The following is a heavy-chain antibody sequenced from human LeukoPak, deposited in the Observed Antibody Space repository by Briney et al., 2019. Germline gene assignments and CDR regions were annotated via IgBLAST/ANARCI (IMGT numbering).Heavy chain of an antibody. CDR1: GFTFSSYS. D-gene: IGHD3-10*01. CDR2: ISSSSSYI. CDR3: ARVGGITLALAPSLFPDYNYYYMDV. Sequence: GGSLRLSCAASGFTFSSYSMNWVRQAPGKGLEWVSSISSSSSYIYYTDSVKGRFTISRDNAKKSLYLQMNSLRAEDTAVYYCARVGGITLALAPSLFPDYNYYYMDVWGKGTTVTVSS. V-gene: IGHV3-21*01. J-gene: IGHJ6*03.